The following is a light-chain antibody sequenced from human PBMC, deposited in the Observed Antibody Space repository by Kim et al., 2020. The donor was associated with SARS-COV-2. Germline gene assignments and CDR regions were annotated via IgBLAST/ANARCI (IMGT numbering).Light chain of an antibody. CDR3: QSADSSVV. Sequence: VSVSPGQTARITCSGDALPKQYAYWYQQKPGQAPVLVIYKDSERPSGIPERFSGSSSGTTVTLTISGVQAEDEADYYCQSADSSVVFGGGTKLTVL. CDR2: KDS. CDR1: ALPKQY. V-gene: IGLV3-25*03. J-gene: IGLJ2*01.